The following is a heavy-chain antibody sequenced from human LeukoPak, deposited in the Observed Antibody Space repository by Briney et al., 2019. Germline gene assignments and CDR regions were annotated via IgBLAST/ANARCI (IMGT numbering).Heavy chain of an antibody. V-gene: IGHV1-69*01. CDR2: IIPIFGTA. CDR3: TTRACHAGGCSSSFYYYYGLHF. J-gene: IGHJ6*02. CDR1: GNSISNYA. Sequence: SVKVSCKASGNSISNYAVSWARQAPGQGFEWMGGIIPIFGTADYAQKFQGRVTITADQSTSTTYMALSSLKSEDTATYYCTTRACHAGGCSSSFYYYYGLHFWGQGTTVSVSS. D-gene: IGHD3-16*01.